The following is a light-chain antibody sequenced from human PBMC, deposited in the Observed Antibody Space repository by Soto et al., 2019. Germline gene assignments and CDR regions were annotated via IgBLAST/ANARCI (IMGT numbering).Light chain of an antibody. Sequence: EIVMTQSPATLSVSPGERATLSCRASQSVSSNLAWYQQKPGQAPRLLIYGASTRATDIPARFSGSGSGTEFTLTICSLQSEDFAVYYCQQYNNWPPYTFGQGTKLEIK. CDR2: GAS. V-gene: IGKV3-15*01. CDR3: QQYNNWPPYT. J-gene: IGKJ2*01. CDR1: QSVSSN.